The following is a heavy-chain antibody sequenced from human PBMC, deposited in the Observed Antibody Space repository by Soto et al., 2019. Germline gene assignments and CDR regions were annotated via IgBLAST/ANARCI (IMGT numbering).Heavy chain of an antibody. D-gene: IGHD5-12*01. CDR2: IYTSGST. CDR3: AKKRREEIHDGYDIDY. J-gene: IGHJ4*02. V-gene: IGHV4-4*07. CDR1: GGSISNYY. Sequence: SETLSLTCTVSGGSISNYYWSWIRQPAGKGLEWIGRIYTSGSTDYNPSLKSRVTISIDTSKNQFSLKVTSMTAADTAVYYCAKKRREEIHDGYDIDYWGQGTLVTVSS.